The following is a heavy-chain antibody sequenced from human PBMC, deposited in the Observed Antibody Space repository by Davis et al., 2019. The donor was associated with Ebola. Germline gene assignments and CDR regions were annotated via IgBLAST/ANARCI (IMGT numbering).Heavy chain of an antibody. V-gene: IGHV3-30*04. CDR1: GFTFSSYA. CDR2: ISYDGSNK. Sequence: GESLKISCAASGFTFSSYAMHWVRQAPGKGLEWVAVISYDGSNKYYADSVKGRFTISRDNSKNTLYLQMNSLRAEDTAVYYCARDLYYYDSSGYWGQGTLVTVSS. J-gene: IGHJ4*02. CDR3: ARDLYYYDSSGY. D-gene: IGHD3-22*01.